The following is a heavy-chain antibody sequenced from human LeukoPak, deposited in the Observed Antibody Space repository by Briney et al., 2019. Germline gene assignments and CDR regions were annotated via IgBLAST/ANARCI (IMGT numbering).Heavy chain of an antibody. Sequence: TLSLTCTVSGGSISSGSYYWSWIRQPAGKGLEWIGRIYTSGSTNYNPSLKSRVTISVDTSKNQFSLKLSSVTAADTAVYYCAREAPHHRMELPPDYWGQGTLVTVSS. V-gene: IGHV4-61*02. D-gene: IGHD1-26*01. J-gene: IGHJ4*02. CDR3: AREAPHHRMELPPDY. CDR2: IYTSGST. CDR1: GGSISSGSYY.